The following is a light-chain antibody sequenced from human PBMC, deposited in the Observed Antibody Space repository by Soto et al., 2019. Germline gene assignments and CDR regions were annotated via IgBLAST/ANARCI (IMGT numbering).Light chain of an antibody. CDR2: HAS. CDR1: QFISSW. Sequence: DIQMTQSPSSLSASVGDRVTITCRASQFISSWLAWYQQKPGKVPKLLIFHASNLQSGVPSRFSGSGSETDFTLTINSLQPEDFATYYCQQLNSYRWTFGQGTKV. CDR3: QQLNSYRWT. V-gene: IGKV1-5*01. J-gene: IGKJ1*01.